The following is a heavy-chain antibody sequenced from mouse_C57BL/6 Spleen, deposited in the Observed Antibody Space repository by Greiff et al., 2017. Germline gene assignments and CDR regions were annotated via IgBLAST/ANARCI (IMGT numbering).Heavy chain of an antibody. CDR2: ISSGSSTI. D-gene: IGHD1-1*01. CDR1: GFTFSDYG. CDR3: ARRDGSSYGYYAMDY. J-gene: IGHJ4*01. Sequence: EVKLVESGGGLVKPGGSLKLSCAASGFTFSDYGMHWVRQAPEKGLEWVAYISSGSSTIYYADTVKGRFTISRDNAKNTLFLQMTSLRSEDTAMYYCARRDGSSYGYYAMDYWGQGTSVTVSS. V-gene: IGHV5-17*01.